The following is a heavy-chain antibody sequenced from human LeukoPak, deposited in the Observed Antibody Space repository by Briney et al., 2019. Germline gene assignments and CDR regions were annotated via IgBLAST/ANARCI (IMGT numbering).Heavy chain of an antibody. D-gene: IGHD6-19*01. CDR1: GFTVSSNY. Sequence: GGSLRLSCAASGFTVSSNYMNWVRQAPGKGLEWVPVIYSGDSTYYADSVKGRFTISRDNSKNTLYLQMNTLRAEDTAVYYCARRYSSGWWIDYWGQGTLVTVSS. CDR2: IYSGDST. J-gene: IGHJ4*02. V-gene: IGHV3-53*01. CDR3: ARRYSSGWWIDY.